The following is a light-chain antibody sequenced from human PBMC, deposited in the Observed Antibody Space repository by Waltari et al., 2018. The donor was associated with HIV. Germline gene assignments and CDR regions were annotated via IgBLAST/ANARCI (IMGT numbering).Light chain of an antibody. CDR2: EVM. J-gene: IGLJ2*01. Sequence: QSALTQPASVSGSPGQSITIARTGTSSDVGGSNDVARYQQYPGKTHKYMIYEVMNRPSGVSNRFSGSKSGNTASLTISGLQAEDEAYYYCSSYSSSDTHVVFGGGTKLTVL. V-gene: IGLV2-14*01. CDR1: SSDVGGSND. CDR3: SSYSSSDTHVV.